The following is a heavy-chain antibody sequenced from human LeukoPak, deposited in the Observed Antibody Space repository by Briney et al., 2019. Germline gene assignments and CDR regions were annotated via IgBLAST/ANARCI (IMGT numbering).Heavy chain of an antibody. Sequence: LRLSCAASGFTFSDYYMSWIRQAPGKGLEWIGYIYHSGSTYYNPSLKSRVTISVDRSKNQFSLKLSSVTAADTAVYYCAREAPGYAYDYWGQGTLVTVSS. CDR1: GFTFSDYY. D-gene: IGHD2-15*01. V-gene: IGHV4-30-2*01. J-gene: IGHJ4*02. CDR3: AREAPGYAYDY. CDR2: IYHSGST.